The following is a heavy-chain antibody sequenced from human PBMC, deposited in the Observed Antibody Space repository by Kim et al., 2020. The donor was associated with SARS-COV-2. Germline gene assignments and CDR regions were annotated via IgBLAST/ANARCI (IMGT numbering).Heavy chain of an antibody. D-gene: IGHD3-10*01. CDR3: ARADGSGAYLFDY. J-gene: IGHJ4*02. Sequence: YAQKFQGRVTITADESTSTAYMGLSSLRSEDTAVYYCARADGSGAYLFDYWGQGTLVTVSS. V-gene: IGHV1-69*01.